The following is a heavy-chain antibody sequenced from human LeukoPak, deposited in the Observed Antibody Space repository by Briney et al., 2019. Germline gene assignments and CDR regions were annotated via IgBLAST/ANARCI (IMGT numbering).Heavy chain of an antibody. Sequence: SETLSLTCSVSGGAIGSDGYYWNWIRQHPGKGLEWIGYIYYGGSASYNPSLKSRVTISVDTSKNQFSLRLSSVTAADTAVYYCARGSYYGFSGDSWGQGSLVTVSS. V-gene: IGHV4-31*03. CDR3: ARGSYYGFSGDS. CDR1: GGAIGSDGYY. CDR2: IYYGGSA. J-gene: IGHJ4*02. D-gene: IGHD3-10*01.